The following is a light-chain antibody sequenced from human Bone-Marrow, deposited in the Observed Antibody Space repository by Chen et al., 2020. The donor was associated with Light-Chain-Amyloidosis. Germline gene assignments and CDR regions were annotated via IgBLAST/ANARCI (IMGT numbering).Light chain of an antibody. V-gene: IGLV2-14*01. CDR2: AVS. Sequence: QSELTQPASVSGSPGQSITISCTVTSGDVGTYNYVSWYQQHPGKAPKVMIYAVSNRPSGVSNRFSGSKSGNTASLTISGLQAEDEADYYCSSFTSSSSYVFGPGTKVTVL. CDR3: SSFTSSSSYV. J-gene: IGLJ1*01. CDR1: SGDVGTYNY.